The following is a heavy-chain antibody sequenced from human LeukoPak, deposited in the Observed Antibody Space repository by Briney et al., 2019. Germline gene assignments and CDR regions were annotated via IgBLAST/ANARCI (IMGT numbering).Heavy chain of an antibody. D-gene: IGHD2-15*01. CDR1: GGSISSGDYY. CDR2: IYYSGST. Sequence: SQTLSLTCTVSGGSISSGDYYWSWIRQPPGKGPEWIGYIYYSGSTYYNPSLKSRVTISVDTSKNQFSLKLSSVTAADTAVYYCAREGGVVAATRGMDVWGQGTTVTVSS. V-gene: IGHV4-30-4*01. J-gene: IGHJ6*02. CDR3: AREGGVVAATRGMDV.